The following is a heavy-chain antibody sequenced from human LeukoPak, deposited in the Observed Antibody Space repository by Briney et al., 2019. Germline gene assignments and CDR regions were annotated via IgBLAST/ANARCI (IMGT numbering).Heavy chain of an antibody. Sequence: PSQTLSLTCTVSGGSISSGGYYRRWIRQPPGKGLEWIGYIYHSGSTYYNPSLKSRVTISVDRSKNQFSLKLSSVTAADTAVYYCAGGFWSGYYFDYWGQGTLVTVSS. D-gene: IGHD3-3*01. CDR2: IYHSGST. CDR3: AGGFWSGYYFDY. V-gene: IGHV4-30-2*01. J-gene: IGHJ4*02. CDR1: GGSISSGGYY.